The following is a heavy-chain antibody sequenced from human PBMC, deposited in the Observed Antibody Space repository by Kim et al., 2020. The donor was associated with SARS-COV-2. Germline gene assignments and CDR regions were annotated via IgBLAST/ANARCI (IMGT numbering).Heavy chain of an antibody. D-gene: IGHD2-21*01. CDR1: GGSFSGYY. Sequence: SETLSLTCAVYGGSFSGYYWSWIRQPPGKGLEWIGEINHSGSTNYNPSLKSRVTISVDTSKNQFSLKLISVTAADTAVYYCARATLWSHCGFDYWGQGTLVTVSS. CDR2: INHSGST. J-gene: IGHJ4*02. V-gene: IGHV4-34*01. CDR3: ARATLWSHCGFDY.